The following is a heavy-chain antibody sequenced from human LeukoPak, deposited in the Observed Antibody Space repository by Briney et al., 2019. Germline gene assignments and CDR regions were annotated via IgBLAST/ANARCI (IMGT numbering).Heavy chain of an antibody. V-gene: IGHV1-2*02. J-gene: IGHJ4*02. CDR2: INPNSGGT. Sequence: ASVKVSCKASGYTFTGYYMHWVRQAPGQGLEWMGWINPNSGGTNYAQKFQGRVTMTRDTSISTAYMELSRLRSDDTAVYYCERDLTPYYYDSSGYPFDYWGQGTLVTVSS. CDR3: ERDLTPYYYDSSGYPFDY. CDR1: GYTFTGYY. D-gene: IGHD3-22*01.